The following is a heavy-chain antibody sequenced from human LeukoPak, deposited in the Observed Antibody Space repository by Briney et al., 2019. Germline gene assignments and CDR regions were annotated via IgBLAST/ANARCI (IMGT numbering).Heavy chain of an antibody. CDR3: ARGGLSSRIDY. J-gene: IGHJ4*02. Sequence: ASVKVSCKASGYTFTSYHINWVRQAPGQGLEWMGWISVYNGKTNYAQKFQGRSTLTTDTSTSTTYMELKSLRADDTAVYYCARGGLSSRIDYWGQGTLVTVSS. D-gene: IGHD2-2*01. CDR1: GYTFTSYH. V-gene: IGHV1-18*01. CDR2: ISVYNGKT.